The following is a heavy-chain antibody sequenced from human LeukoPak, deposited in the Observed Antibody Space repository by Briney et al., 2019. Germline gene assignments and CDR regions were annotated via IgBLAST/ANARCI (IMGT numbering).Heavy chain of an antibody. Sequence: SETLSLTCTVSGGSISTYYWNWIRQPPGKGLEWIGYFYYSGSTNYNPSLKSRVTISVDTSKNQLSPKLSSMTAADTAVYYCARVASYSNFYFDYWGQGTLVTVSS. J-gene: IGHJ4*02. D-gene: IGHD4-11*01. CDR3: ARVASYSNFYFDY. V-gene: IGHV4-59*01. CDR1: GGSISTYY. CDR2: FYYSGST.